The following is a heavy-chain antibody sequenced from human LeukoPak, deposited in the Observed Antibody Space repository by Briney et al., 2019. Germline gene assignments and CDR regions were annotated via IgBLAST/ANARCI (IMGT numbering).Heavy chain of an antibody. V-gene: IGHV3-74*03. Sequence: GRCLRLSCAPSVLSFYRYWMHWVRHDAQEGLVCVARINGDATNTTYADSVKGRFTISRDNAKNTLYLQMNSLRVDDTAVYYCARAMPQDNWFDPWGQGSLVTVSS. J-gene: IGHJ5*02. CDR2: INGDATNT. CDR3: ARAMPQDNWFDP. D-gene: IGHD2-2*01. CDR1: VLSFYRYW.